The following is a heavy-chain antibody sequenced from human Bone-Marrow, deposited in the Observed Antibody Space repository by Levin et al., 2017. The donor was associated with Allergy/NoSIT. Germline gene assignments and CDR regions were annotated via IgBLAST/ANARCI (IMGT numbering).Heavy chain of an antibody. V-gene: IGHV1-3*01. Sequence: EASVKVSCKASGYTFTSYAMHWVRQAPGQRLEWMGWINAGNGNTKYSQKFQGRVTITRDTSASTAYMELSSLRSEDTAVYYCARGRFTIFGVAYLGGWFDPWGQGTLVTVSS. J-gene: IGHJ5*02. CDR2: INAGNGNT. CDR3: ARGRFTIFGVAYLGGWFDP. D-gene: IGHD3-3*01. CDR1: GYTFTSYA.